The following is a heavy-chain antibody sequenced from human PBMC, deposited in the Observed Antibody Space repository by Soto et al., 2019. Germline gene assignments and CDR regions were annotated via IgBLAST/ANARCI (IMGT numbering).Heavy chain of an antibody. Sequence: SETLSLTCTVSGYAIISGSYWALIRHPPGKGPEWIASIYHGGTTFYNPSLKSRITISVDTSNNQFSLKLTSVTAADTAVYYCARVHVMVVAGSTFDYWGHGTLVTVSS. J-gene: IGHJ4*01. CDR2: IYHGGTT. D-gene: IGHD6-19*01. V-gene: IGHV4-38-2*02. CDR3: ARVHVMVVAGSTFDY. CDR1: GYAIISGSY.